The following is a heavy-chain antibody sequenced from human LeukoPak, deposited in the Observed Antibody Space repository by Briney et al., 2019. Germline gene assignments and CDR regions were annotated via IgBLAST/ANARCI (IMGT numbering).Heavy chain of an antibody. CDR3: ARPLYDFWSGYKY. Sequence: ASVKVSCKASGYTFTDYYMHWVRQAPGQGLEWMGWINPNSGGTNYAQKFQGRVTMTRDTSISTAYMELSRLRSDDTAVYYCARPLYDFWSGYKYWGQGTLVTVSS. D-gene: IGHD3-3*01. V-gene: IGHV1-2*02. J-gene: IGHJ4*02. CDR1: GYTFTDYY. CDR2: INPNSGGT.